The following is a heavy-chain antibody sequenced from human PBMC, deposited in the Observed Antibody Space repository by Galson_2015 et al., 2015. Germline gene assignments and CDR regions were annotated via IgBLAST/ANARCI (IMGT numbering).Heavy chain of an antibody. D-gene: IGHD1-1*01. CDR1: GFTFSYNV. J-gene: IGHJ4*02. CDR2: ISGSGGST. CDR3: ARGGCRTTFDC. Sequence: SLRLSCAASGFTFSYNVMSWVRQAPGKGLEWVSAISGSGGSTDYADSVKGRFTISRDNTKNTLYLQTNSPRADDTAIYYCARGGCRTTFDCWGQGTPVTVST. V-gene: IGHV3-23*01.